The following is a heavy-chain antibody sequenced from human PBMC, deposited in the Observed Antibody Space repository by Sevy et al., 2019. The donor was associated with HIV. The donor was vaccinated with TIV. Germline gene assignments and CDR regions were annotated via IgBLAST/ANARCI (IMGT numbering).Heavy chain of an antibody. D-gene: IGHD3-10*01. J-gene: IGHJ6*02. V-gene: IGHV1-18*01. CDR2: ISAYNGNT. CDR3: ARDGGLGHYGSDYYYGMDV. CDR1: GYTFTSYG. Sequence: ASVKVSCKASGYTFTSYGISWVRQAPGQGLEWMGWISAYNGNTNYAQKLQGRVTMTTDTSTSTAYMELRSLRSDDTAVYYCARDGGLGHYGSDYYYGMDVWGQGTTVTVSS.